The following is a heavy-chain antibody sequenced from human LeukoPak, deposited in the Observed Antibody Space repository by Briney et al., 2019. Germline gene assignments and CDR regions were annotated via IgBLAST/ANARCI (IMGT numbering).Heavy chain of an antibody. Sequence: EASVKVSCKTSGYNPREYYISWVRQPPGQGVEWMGWINGYNYKTSYPRTLEGRVTMTPDTTTTTAYFELRSLTYVDTGMYYCAGEKNTVWPAYPYYWGQGNLVTVSS. D-gene: IGHD1/OR15-1a*01. CDR3: AGEKNTVWPAYPYY. V-gene: IGHV1-18*01. J-gene: IGHJ4*02. CDR2: INGYNYKT. CDR1: GYNPREYY.